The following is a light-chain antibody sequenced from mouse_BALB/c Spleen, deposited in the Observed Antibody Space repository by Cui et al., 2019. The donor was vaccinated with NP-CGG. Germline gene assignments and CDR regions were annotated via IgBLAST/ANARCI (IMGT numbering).Light chain of an antibody. CDR1: TGAVTTSNY. V-gene: IGLV1*01. J-gene: IGLJ1*01. Sequence: QALVTQESQLTTSPGETVTLTCRSSTGAVTTSNYANWVQEKPDHFFTGLIGGTNNRAPGVPARFSGSLIGDKAALTITGAQTEDEAIYFCALWYSNHWVFGGGTKLTVL. CDR3: ALWYSNHWV. CDR2: GTN.